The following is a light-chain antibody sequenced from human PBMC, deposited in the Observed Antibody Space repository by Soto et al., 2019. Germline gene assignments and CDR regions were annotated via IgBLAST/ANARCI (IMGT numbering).Light chain of an antibody. CDR2: RVS. CDR3: MQGTHSNT. Sequence: DVVLTQSPLSLPVTIGQPASISCRASQGLVDSDGHTYLNWFHQRPGQSPRRLLYRVSNRASGVSDRFRGSGSGTDFTLNITRVEAEDVGVYYCMQGTHSNTFGPGTKVDI. CDR1: QGLVDSDGHTY. J-gene: IGKJ3*01. V-gene: IGKV2-30*01.